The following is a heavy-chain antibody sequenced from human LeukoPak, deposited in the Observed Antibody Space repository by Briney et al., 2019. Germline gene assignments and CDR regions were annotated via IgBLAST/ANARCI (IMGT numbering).Heavy chain of an antibody. CDR2: INHSGST. CDR1: GGSFSGYY. J-gene: IGHJ4*02. V-gene: IGHV4-34*01. CDR3: ASFDFWSGYYTGGTPGAFDY. Sequence: PSETLSLTCAVYGGSFSGYYWSWIRQPPGKGLEWIGEINHSGSTNYNPSLKSRVTISVDTSKNQFSLKLSSVTAADTAVYYCASFDFWSGYYTGGTPGAFDYWGQGTLVTVSS. D-gene: IGHD3-3*01.